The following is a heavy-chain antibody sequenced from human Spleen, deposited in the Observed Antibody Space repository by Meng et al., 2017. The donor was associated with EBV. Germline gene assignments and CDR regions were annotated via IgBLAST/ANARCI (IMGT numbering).Heavy chain of an antibody. CDR3: AKSRSSTPGVVDY. CDR2: IYDGGTT. CDR1: DASVSGCTDH. D-gene: IGHD3-10*01. J-gene: IGHJ4*02. V-gene: IGHV4-61*01. Sequence: VPLQESDPVPGKPQVCLIITCTVSDASVSGCTDHWSWIRQPPGKELEWIGYIYDGGTTIYNPSLKSRVIILVDASKNQFSLKMRSVTTADTAVYYCAKSRSSTPGVVDYWGQGTLVTVSS.